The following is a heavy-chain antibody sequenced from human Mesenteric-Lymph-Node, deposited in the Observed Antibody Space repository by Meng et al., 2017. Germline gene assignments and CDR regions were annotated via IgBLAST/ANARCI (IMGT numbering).Heavy chain of an antibody. J-gene: IGHJ4*02. D-gene: IGHD2-21*02. V-gene: IGHV3-21*01. CDR2: ISSSSSYI. CDR3: AKVSCGGNCRYYFDS. Sequence: GESLKISCAASGFTFSSYSMNWVRQAPGKGLEWVSSISSSSSYIYYADSVKGRFTISRDNAKNSLYLQMNSLRAEDTAVYYCAKVSCGGNCRYYFDSWGQGTLVTVSS. CDR1: GFTFSSYS.